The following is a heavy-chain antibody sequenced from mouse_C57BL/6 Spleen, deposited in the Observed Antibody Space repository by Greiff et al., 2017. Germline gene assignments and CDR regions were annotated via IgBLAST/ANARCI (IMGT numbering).Heavy chain of an antibody. V-gene: IGHV5-9*01. CDR2: ISGGGGNT. Sequence: EVQGVESGGGLVKPGGSLKLSCAASGFTFSSYTMSWVRQTPEKRLEWVATISGGGGNTYYPDSVKGRFTISRDNAKNTLYLQMSSLRSEDTALYYCARQDYYGSSPYYYAMDYWGQGTSVTVSS. D-gene: IGHD1-1*01. CDR1: GFTFSSYT. J-gene: IGHJ4*01. CDR3: ARQDYYGSSPYYYAMDY.